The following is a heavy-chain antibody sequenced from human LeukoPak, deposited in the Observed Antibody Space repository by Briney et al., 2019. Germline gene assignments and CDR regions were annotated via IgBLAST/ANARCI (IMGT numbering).Heavy chain of an antibody. D-gene: IGHD3-9*01. CDR3: ARVTPALRYFDWLPNNWFDP. CDR1: GYTFTSYD. Sequence: ASVKVSCKASGYTFTSYDINWVRQATGQGLEWMGWMNPNSGNKGYAQKFQGRVTMTRNTSISTAYMELSSLRSEDTAVYYCARVTPALRYFDWLPNNWFDPWGQGTLVTVSS. J-gene: IGHJ5*02. CDR2: MNPNSGNK. V-gene: IGHV1-8*01.